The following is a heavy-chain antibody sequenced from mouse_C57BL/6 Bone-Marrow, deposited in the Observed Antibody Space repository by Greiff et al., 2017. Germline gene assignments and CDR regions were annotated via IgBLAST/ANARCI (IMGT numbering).Heavy chain of an antibody. V-gene: IGHV5-6*01. CDR3: ARQKRALDY. J-gene: IGHJ4*01. CDR2: ISSGGSYT. Sequence: EVQLVESGGDLVKPGGSLKLSCAASGFTFSSYGMSWVRQTPDKRLEWVATISSGGSYTYYPDSVKGRFTISRDNAKNTLYLHMSSLKSEDTAMYYSARQKRALDYWGQGTSVTVSS. CDR1: GFTFSSYG.